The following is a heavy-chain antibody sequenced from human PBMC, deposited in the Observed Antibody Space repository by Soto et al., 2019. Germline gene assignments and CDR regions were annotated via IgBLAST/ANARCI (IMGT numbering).Heavy chain of an antibody. J-gene: IGHJ3*02. CDR1: GFTFSSYA. CDR3: ARDGWERYAFDI. Sequence: GGSLRLSCAASGFTFSSYAMHWVRQAPGKGLEWVAVISYDGSNKYYADSVKGRFTISRDNSKNTLYLQMNSLRAEDTGVYYCARDGWERYAFDIWGQGTMVTVSS. CDR2: ISYDGSNK. V-gene: IGHV3-30*04. D-gene: IGHD1-26*01.